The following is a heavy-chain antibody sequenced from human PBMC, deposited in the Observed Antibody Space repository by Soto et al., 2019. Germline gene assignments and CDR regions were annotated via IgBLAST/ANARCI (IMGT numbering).Heavy chain of an antibody. J-gene: IGHJ6*02. CDR1: GYTFTSYY. CDR2: ISPSGGST. Sequence: ASVKVSCKASGYTFTSYYMHWVRQAPGQGLEWMGIISPSGGSTSYAQKFQGRVTMTRDTSTSTVYMELSSLRSEDTAVYYCAREGLGYCSSTSCHRSYYYYGMDVWGQGTTVTVSS. V-gene: IGHV1-46*01. CDR3: AREGLGYCSSTSCHRSYYYYGMDV. D-gene: IGHD2-2*02.